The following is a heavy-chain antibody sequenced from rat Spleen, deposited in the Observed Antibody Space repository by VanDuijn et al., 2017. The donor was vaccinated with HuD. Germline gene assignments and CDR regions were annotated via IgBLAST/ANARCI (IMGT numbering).Heavy chain of an antibody. CDR2: INFDGSTT. Sequence: EVQLVESDGGLVQPGKSLKLSCAASGFTFSDYDMAWVRQAPTKGLEWVASINFDGSTTYYRDSVKGRFTISRDNAKSTLYLQMNSLRSEDTATYYCARRTMGPPYYFDYWGQGVMVTVSS. CDR1: GFTFSDYD. D-gene: IGHD1-7*01. J-gene: IGHJ2*01. CDR3: ARRTMGPPYYFDY. V-gene: IGHV5-22*01.